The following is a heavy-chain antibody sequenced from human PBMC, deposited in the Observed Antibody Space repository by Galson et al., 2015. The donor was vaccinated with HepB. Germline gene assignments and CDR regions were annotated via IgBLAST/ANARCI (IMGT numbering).Heavy chain of an antibody. J-gene: IGHJ6*02. D-gene: IGHD6-25*01. CDR1: GFSFSSHS. CDR3: ARNPASYDYYNMDV. V-gene: IGHV3-48*01. CDR2: ISAGSTGR. Sequence: ALRLSCADSGFSFSSHSMCWVRQAPGKGLEWVAYISAGSTGRYYGASVRGRFTISRDNAKISVYLHMNNLRAEDTAIYYCARNPASYDYYNMDVWGRGTMVTVSS.